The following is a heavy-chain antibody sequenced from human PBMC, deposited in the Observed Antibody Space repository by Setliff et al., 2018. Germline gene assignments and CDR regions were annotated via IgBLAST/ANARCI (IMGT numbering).Heavy chain of an antibody. CDR2: FDPEDGET. CDR3: ATDVRGRAFDI. J-gene: IGHJ3*02. CDR1: GYTLTELS. Sequence: ASVKVSCKVSGYTLTELSMHWVRQAPGKGLEWMGGFDPEDGETIYAQKFQGRVTTTEDTSTDTAYMELSSLRSEDTAVYYCATDVRGRAFDIWGQGTMVTVSS. V-gene: IGHV1-24*01.